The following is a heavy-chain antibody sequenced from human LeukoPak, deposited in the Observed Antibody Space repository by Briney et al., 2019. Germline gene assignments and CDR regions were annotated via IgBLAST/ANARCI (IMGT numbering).Heavy chain of an antibody. CDR3: AKETSSSFDY. CDR2: ISNSGGST. CDR1: GFTFSSYA. D-gene: IGHD6-6*01. Sequence: PGGSLRLSCAASGFTFSSYAMNWVRQAPGKGLEWVSGISNSGGSTYYAGSVKGRFTISRDNSKNKLYMQMNSLRAEDTAVYYCAKETSSSFDYWGQGTLVTVSS. J-gene: IGHJ4*02. V-gene: IGHV3-23*01.